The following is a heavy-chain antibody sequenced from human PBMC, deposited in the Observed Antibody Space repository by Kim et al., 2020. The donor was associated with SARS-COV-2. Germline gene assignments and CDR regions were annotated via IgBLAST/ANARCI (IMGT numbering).Heavy chain of an antibody. CDR1: GFSFTTNW. CDR2: IKEDGTEK. V-gene: IGHV3-7*01. J-gene: IGHJ4*02. CDR3: ARDRRYFRDY. Sequence: GGSLRLSCVVSGFSFTTNWMSWVRQAPGKGLEWVAKIKEDGTEKYYGYSVEGRFTNSRDNAKNSLYLQKNCLSAEDTAVYYCARDRRYFRDYWGQGTLVTVSS. D-gene: IGHD1-1*01.